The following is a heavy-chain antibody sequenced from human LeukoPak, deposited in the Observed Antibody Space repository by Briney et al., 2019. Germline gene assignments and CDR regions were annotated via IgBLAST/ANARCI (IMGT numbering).Heavy chain of an antibody. D-gene: IGHD3-10*01. CDR1: GGTFSSYA. CDR2: IIPIFGTA. J-gene: IGHJ5*02. Sequence: SVKVSCKASGGTFSSYAISWVRQAPGQGLEWMGGIIPIFGTANYAQKFQGRVTITADESTSTAYMELSSLRSEDTAVYYCASTPDIWFGELISSWGQGTLVTVSS. V-gene: IGHV1-69*13. CDR3: ASTPDIWFGELISS.